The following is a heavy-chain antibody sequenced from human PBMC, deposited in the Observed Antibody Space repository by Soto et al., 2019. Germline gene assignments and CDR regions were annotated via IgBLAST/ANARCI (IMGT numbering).Heavy chain of an antibody. J-gene: IGHJ4*02. V-gene: IGHV5-10-1*01. D-gene: IGHD3-10*01. CDR2: IDPSVSYT. CDR3: ARHPPMVRGISWGFDY. CDR1: GYSFTSYW. Sequence: EVQLVQSGAEVKKPGESLRISCKGSGYSFTSYWISWVRQMPGKGLEWMGRIDPSVSYTNYSPSFQGHVTISADKSISTAYLQWSSLKASDTAMYYCARHPPMVRGISWGFDYWGQGTLVTVSS.